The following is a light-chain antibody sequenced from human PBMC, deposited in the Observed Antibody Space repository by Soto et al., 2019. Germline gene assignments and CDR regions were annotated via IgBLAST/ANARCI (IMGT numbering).Light chain of an antibody. CDR3: QQYNNWPPIT. CDR1: QSVSSN. V-gene: IGKV3-15*01. CDR2: GAS. J-gene: IGKJ5*01. Sequence: ERVMTQSPATLSVSPGERATLSCRASQSVSSNLAWYQQKPGQAPRLLIYGASTRATGIPARFSGSGSGTEFTLTISSLQSEDVAVYSCQQYNNWPPITFGQGTRLEIK.